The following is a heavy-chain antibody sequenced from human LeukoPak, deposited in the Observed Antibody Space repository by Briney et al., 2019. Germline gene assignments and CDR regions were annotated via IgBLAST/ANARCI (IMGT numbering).Heavy chain of an antibody. CDR3: AREALRLRIGEKLAFDI. CDR2: INPNSGGT. CDR1: GYTFTGYY. J-gene: IGHJ3*02. D-gene: IGHD3-16*01. V-gene: IGHV1-2*02. Sequence: ASVKVSCKASGYTFTGYYMHWVRQAPGQGLEWMGWINPNSGGTNYAQKFQGRVTMTRDTSISTAYMELSRLRSDDTAVYYCAREALRLRIGEKLAFDIRGQGTMVTVSS.